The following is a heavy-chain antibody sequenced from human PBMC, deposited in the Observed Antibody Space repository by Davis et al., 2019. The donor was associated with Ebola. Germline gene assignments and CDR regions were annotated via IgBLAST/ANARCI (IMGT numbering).Heavy chain of an antibody. CDR2: ISASGGAT. CDR3: AKDLTSYYGSGDFFDY. CDR1: GFLFSSSA. D-gene: IGHD3-10*01. V-gene: IGHV3-23*01. J-gene: IGHJ4*02. Sequence: GESLKISCAASGFLFSSSAMSWVRQAPGRGLESVSSISASGGATFYADSVKGRIVMSRDNSNDTLYLRMNNLRAEDTAIYYCAKDLTSYYGSGDFFDYWGQGILVTVAS.